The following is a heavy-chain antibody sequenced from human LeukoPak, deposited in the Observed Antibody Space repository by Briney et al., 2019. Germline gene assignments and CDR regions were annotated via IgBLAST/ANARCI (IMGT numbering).Heavy chain of an antibody. Sequence: GGSLRLSCAASGFTFTSYWMSWVRQDPGKGLEWVATIKQDGSEKYYVDSVKGRFTISRDNAKNSLYLQMNSLRAEDTAVYYCARGGGTSDVWGKGTTVTVSS. CDR2: IKQDGSEK. V-gene: IGHV3-7*01. CDR3: ARGGGTSDV. J-gene: IGHJ6*04. CDR1: GFTFTSYW.